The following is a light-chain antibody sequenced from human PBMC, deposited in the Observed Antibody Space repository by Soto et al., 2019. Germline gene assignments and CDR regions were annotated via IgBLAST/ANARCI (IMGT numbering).Light chain of an antibody. CDR2: AAS. CDR3: LQDYNYPWT. CDR1: KAIRID. V-gene: IGKV1-6*01. J-gene: IGKJ1*01. Sequence: AIQMTKSPSPLPPSVGDRATIICRESKAIRIDLGWYHQKPGKAPKLLIYAASSLQSGVPSRFSGSGSGTDFTLTISSLQPEDFATYYCLQDYNYPWTFGQGTKVEIK.